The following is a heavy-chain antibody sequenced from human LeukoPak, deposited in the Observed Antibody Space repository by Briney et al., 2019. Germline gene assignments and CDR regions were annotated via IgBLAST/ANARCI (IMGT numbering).Heavy chain of an antibody. D-gene: IGHD1-26*01. CDR2: MNPNSGNT. CDR1: GYTFTSYD. CDR3: ASDRSYVGSSYGMDV. J-gene: IGHJ6*01. Sequence: ASVKVSCKASGYTFTSYDINWVRQATGQGLEWMGWMNPNSGNTGYAQKFQGRVTMTRNTSISTAYMELSSLRSEGTAVYYCASDRSYVGSSYGMDVWGQGTTVTVSS. V-gene: IGHV1-8*01.